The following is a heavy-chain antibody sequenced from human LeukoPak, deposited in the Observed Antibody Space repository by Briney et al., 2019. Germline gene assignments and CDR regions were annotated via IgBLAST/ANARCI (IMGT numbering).Heavy chain of an antibody. Sequence: GGSLRLSCAASGVTFSSYALNWVRQAPGKGLEWVSGTSGSGGSTYYADSVKGRFTISRDNSKNTLYLQMNSLRAEDTAVYYCAKPNVGVPLQYFDSWGQGTLVTVSS. V-gene: IGHV3-23*01. CDR3: AKPNVGVPLQYFDS. J-gene: IGHJ4*02. D-gene: IGHD1-26*01. CDR1: GVTFSSYA. CDR2: TSGSGGST.